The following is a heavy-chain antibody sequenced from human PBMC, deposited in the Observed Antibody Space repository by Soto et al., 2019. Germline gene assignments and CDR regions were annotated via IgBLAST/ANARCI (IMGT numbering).Heavy chain of an antibody. CDR1: GFIFSNYD. V-gene: IGHV3-33*01. CDR3: ARYPYYYDSNRRRPPLDS. J-gene: IGHJ4*02. Sequence: QVQLVESGGGVVQPGRSLRLSCAASGFIFSNYDMHWVRQAPGKGLEWVAIIWYDGSNENYADSVKGRFTITRDNSKNTLYLQMTSLRAEDTALYYCARYPYYYDSNRRRPPLDSWGQGTLVTVSS. CDR2: IWYDGSNE. D-gene: IGHD3-22*01.